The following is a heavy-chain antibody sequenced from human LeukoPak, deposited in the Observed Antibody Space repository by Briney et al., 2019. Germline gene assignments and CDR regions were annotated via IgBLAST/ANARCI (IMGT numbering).Heavy chain of an antibody. CDR2: MSYGGST. V-gene: IGHV4-39*01. Sequence: PSETLSLTCTVSGGSISNNDYFWGWIRQPPGKGLERIGSMSYGGSTHDNPSLKSRVTISVDTSKNQVSLKLSSVTAADTAVYYCARRVPGRSGNWFDPWGQGTLVTVSS. CDR3: ARRVPGRSGNWFDP. CDR1: GGSISNNDYF. D-gene: IGHD2-2*01. J-gene: IGHJ5*02.